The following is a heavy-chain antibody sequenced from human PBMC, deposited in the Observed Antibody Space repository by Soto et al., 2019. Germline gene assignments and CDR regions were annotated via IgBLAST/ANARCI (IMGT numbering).Heavy chain of an antibody. J-gene: IGHJ4*02. Sequence: PSETLSLTCAVYGGSFSGYYWSWIRQPPGKGLEWIGEINHSGSTNYNPSLKSRVTISVDTSKNQFSLKLSSVTAADTAVYYCARRTIFGVVITQRGYYFXYWGQGTLVTVSS. CDR1: GGSFSGYY. V-gene: IGHV4-34*01. CDR3: ARRTIFGVVITQRGYYFXY. D-gene: IGHD3-3*01. CDR2: INHSGST.